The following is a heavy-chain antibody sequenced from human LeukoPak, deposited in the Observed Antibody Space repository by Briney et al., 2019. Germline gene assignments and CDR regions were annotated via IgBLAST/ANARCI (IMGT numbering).Heavy chain of an antibody. CDR2: IYYSGST. CDR3: ARGPAWYSSGWYGFDY. J-gene: IGHJ4*02. V-gene: IGHV4-59*01. D-gene: IGHD6-19*01. CDR1: GGSISSYY. Sequence: SETLSLTCTVSGGSISSYYWSWLRQPPGKGLEWIGYIYYSGSTNYNPSLKSRVTISVDTSKNQFSLKLSSVTAADTAVYYCARGPAWYSSGWYGFDYWGQGTLVTVSS.